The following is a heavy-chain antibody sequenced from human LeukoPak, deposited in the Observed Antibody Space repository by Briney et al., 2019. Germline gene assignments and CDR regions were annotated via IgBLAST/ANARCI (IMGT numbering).Heavy chain of an antibody. D-gene: IGHD3-10*01. CDR3: AKDLDYYGSGSDPVFDY. V-gene: IGHV3-23*01. CDR1: GFTFSSYA. CDR2: ISGSGGST. J-gene: IGHJ4*02. Sequence: PGGSLRLSCAASGFTFSSYAMSWVRQAPGKGLEWVSAISGSGGSTYYADSVKGRFTISRDNSKNTLYLQMNSLGAEDTAVYYCAKDLDYYGSGSDPVFDYWGQGTLVTVSS.